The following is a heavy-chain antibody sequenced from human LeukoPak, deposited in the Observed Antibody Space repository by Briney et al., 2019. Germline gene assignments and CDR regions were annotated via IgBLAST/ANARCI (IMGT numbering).Heavy chain of an antibody. V-gene: IGHV1-2*02. D-gene: IGHD2-15*01. J-gene: IGHJ5*02. CDR1: GYTFTSYY. CDR2: INPNGDAT. CDR3: AKVVVAARIINWFDP. Sequence: ASVKVSCKASGYTFTSYYMHWVRQAPGQGLEWMGIINPNGDATSYAQKFQGRVTMTRDTSISTAYMELSRLRSDDTAVYYCAKVVVAARIINWFDPWGQGTLVTVSS.